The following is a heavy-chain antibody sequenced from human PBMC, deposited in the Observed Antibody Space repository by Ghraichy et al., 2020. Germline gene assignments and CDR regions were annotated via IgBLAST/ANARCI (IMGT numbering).Heavy chain of an antibody. CDR3: AIRGGLELRGY. D-gene: IGHD1-7*01. Sequence: GGSLRLSCAASGFTFSSYAMSWVRQAPGKGLEWVSAISGSGGSTYYADSVKGRFTISRDNSKNTLYLQMNSLRAEDTAVYYCAIRGGLELRGYWGQGTLVTVSS. CDR1: GFTFSSYA. V-gene: IGHV3-23*01. CDR2: ISGSGGST. J-gene: IGHJ4*02.